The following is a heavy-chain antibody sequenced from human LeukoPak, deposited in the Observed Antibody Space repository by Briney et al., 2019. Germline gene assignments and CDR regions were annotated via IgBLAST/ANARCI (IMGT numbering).Heavy chain of an antibody. D-gene: IGHD1/OR15-1a*01. V-gene: IGHV3-7*01. CDR3: ARDRTLSAY. CDR2: IKEDGSEK. CDR1: GFTFSSYW. J-gene: IGHJ4*02. Sequence: GGSLRLSCAVSGFTFSSYWMTWVRQAPGKGLEWVANIKEDGSEKYYVDSVKGRFTIPRDNAKNSLYLQMNSLRAEDTAVYYCARDRTLSAYWGQGTLVTVSS.